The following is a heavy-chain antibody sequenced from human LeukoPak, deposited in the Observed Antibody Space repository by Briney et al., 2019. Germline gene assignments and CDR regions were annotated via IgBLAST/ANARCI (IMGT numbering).Heavy chain of an antibody. CDR1: GGSISSNY. Sequence: PSETLSLTCTVSGGSISSNYWGWIRQPAGKGLEYIGRIYSSGNTNYNPSLKSRVTMSVDTSKNQFSLLLHSVTAADTAVYYCARVWLSSGSYWYFDFWGRGTLVIVSS. CDR2: IYSSGNT. CDR3: ARVWLSSGSYWYFDF. V-gene: IGHV4-4*07. D-gene: IGHD3-22*01. J-gene: IGHJ2*01.